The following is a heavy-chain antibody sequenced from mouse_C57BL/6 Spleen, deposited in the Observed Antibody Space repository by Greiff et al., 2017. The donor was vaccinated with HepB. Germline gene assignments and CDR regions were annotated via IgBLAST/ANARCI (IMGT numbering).Heavy chain of an antibody. CDR1: GYAFSSSW. J-gene: IGHJ1*03. Sequence: VQLQQSGPELVKPGASVKISCKASGYAFSSSWMNWVKQRPGKGLEWIGRIYPGDGDTNYNGKFKGKATLTADKSSSTAYMQLSSLTSEDSAVYFCANYYGTSYGGYFDVWGTGTTVTVSS. CDR2: IYPGDGDT. CDR3: ANYYGTSYGGYFDV. V-gene: IGHV1-82*01. D-gene: IGHD1-1*01.